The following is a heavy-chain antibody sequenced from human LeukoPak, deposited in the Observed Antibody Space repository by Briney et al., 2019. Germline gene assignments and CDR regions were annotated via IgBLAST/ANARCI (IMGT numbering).Heavy chain of an antibody. CDR1: GYTFTSYD. Sequence: ASVTVSCTASGYTFTSYDINWVRRATGQGLEWMGWMNPNSGNTGYAQKFQGRVTMTRNTSISTAYMELSSLRSEDTAVYYCARALGYCTNGVCYYGRYNWFDPWGQGTLVTVSS. D-gene: IGHD2-8*01. J-gene: IGHJ5*02. CDR3: ARALGYCTNGVCYYGRYNWFDP. V-gene: IGHV1-8*01. CDR2: MNPNSGNT.